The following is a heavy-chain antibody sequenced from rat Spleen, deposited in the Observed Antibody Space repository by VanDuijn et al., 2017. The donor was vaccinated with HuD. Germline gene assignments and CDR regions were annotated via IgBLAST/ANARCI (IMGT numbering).Heavy chain of an antibody. V-gene: IGHV5-17*01. Sequence: EVQLVESGGGLLQPGRSLKLSCAVSGFTFSDYAMAWVRQAPKKGLEWVATIVYDGSRIYYRDSVKGRFTISRDNAKSTLYLQMDSLRSEDTATYYCAHLRVYNNFGYYFDYWGQGVMATVSS. CDR2: IVYDGSRI. D-gene: IGHD1-10*01. CDR3: AHLRVYNNFGYYFDY. CDR1: GFTFSDYA. J-gene: IGHJ2*01.